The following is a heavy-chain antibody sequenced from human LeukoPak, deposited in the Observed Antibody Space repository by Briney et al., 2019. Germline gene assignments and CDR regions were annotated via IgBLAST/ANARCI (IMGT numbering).Heavy chain of an antibody. V-gene: IGHV3-23*01. D-gene: IGHD4-23*01. J-gene: IGHJ4*02. CDR3: AKGALDYGGNRYFDY. CDR1: GCTFSSYA. Sequence: GGSLRLSCAASGCTFSSYAMSWVRHAPGKGLEWVPAVSGSCGSGYYADSVKGRFPISRDNSKNTLYLQMNSLRAEDTAVYYCAKGALDYGGNRYFDYWGQGTLVTVSS. CDR2: VSGSCGSG.